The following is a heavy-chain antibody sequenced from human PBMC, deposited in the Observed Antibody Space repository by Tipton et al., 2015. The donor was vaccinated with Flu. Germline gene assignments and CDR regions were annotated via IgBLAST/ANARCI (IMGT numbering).Heavy chain of an antibody. CDR3: ARAKDSWVQDAFDI. D-gene: IGHD2-15*01. J-gene: IGHJ3*02. CDR2: IKQDGSEK. V-gene: IGHV3-7*03. Sequence: SLRLSCAASGFTFSSYWMSWVRQAPGKGLEWVANIKQDGSEKYYVDSVKGRFTISRDNAKNSLYLQMNSLRAEDTAVYYCARAKDSWVQDAFDIWGQGTMVTVSS. CDR1: GFTFSSYW.